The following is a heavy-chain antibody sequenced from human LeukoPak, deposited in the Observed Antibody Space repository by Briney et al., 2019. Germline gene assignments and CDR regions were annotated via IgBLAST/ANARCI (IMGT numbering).Heavy chain of an antibody. CDR3: ARGPDSSGSGY. CDR2: IYHSGST. D-gene: IGHD6-19*01. CDR1: GGSISSGAYY. V-gene: IGHV4-30-2*01. Sequence: SETLSLTCTVSGGSISSGAYYWSWIRQPPGKGLEWIGYIYHSGSTYYNPSLKSRVTISVDRSKNQFSLKLSSVTATDTAVYYCARGPDSSGSGYWGQGTLVTVSS. J-gene: IGHJ4*02.